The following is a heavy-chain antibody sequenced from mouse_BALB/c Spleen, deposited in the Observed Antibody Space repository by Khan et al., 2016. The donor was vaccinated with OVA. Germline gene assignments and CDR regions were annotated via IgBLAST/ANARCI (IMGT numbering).Heavy chain of an antibody. CDR3: SGRMGTMAY. D-gene: IGHD2-3*01. V-gene: IGHV1-59*01. Sequence: QVQLQQSGPELVRPGTSVKLSCKASGYTFTNYWINWVKQRPGQGLEWIGSINPSNSYTTYTQNFKDKSTFTVDTSSSTAYMQLSSPTSEDSAFYYCSGRMGTMAYWGHGTLVTVSA. CDR2: INPSNSYT. J-gene: IGHJ3*01. CDR1: GYTFTNYW.